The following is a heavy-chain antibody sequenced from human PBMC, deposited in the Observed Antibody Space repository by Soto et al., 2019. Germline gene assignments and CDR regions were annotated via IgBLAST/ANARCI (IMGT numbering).Heavy chain of an antibody. V-gene: IGHV1-46*01. CDR1: GYTFTSYY. CDR2: INPSGGST. Sequence: ASVKVSCKASGYTFTSYYMHWFRQAPGQGLEWMGIINPSGGSTSFAQKFQGRVTMTRDTSTSTVYMELSRLRSEDTAVYYCARSTYYDILTGSYYYYAMEVWGQGTTVTVSS. D-gene: IGHD3-9*01. J-gene: IGHJ6*02. CDR3: ARSTYYDILTGSYYYYAMEV.